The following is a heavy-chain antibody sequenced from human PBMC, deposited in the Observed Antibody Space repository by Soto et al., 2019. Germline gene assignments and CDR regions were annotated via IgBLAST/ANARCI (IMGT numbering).Heavy chain of an antibody. D-gene: IGHD3-16*01. CDR2: IYYSGST. Sequence: SETLSLTCTVSGGSISSYYWSWIRQPPGKGLEWIGYIYYSGSTNYNPSLKSRVTISVDTSKNQFSLKLSSVTAADTAVYYCARRRGLQPESEYYFDYWGQGTLVTVSS. V-gene: IGHV4-59*08. J-gene: IGHJ4*02. CDR3: ARRRGLQPESEYYFDY. CDR1: GGSISSYY.